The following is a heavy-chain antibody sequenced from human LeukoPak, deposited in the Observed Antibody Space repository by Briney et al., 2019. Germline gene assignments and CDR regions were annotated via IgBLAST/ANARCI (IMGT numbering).Heavy chain of an antibody. D-gene: IGHD2-21*02. CDR1: GGSIRSSDW. V-gene: IGHV4-4*02. CDR2: IFHSGSP. J-gene: IGHJ6*02. CDR3: ARLRMTHYYYGMDV. Sequence: SGTLSLTCVVSGGSIRSSDWWSWVRQSPEKGLEWLGYIFHSGSPNYNPSLRGRVSMSVDEPKNQFSLTVNSVTAADTAVYYCARLRMTHYYYGMDVWGQGTTVTVSS.